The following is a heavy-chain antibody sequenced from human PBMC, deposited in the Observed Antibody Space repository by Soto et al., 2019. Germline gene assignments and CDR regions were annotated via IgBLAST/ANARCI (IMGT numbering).Heavy chain of an antibody. V-gene: IGHV1-3*01. Sequence: ASVKVSCKASGYTFTSYAMHWVRQAPGQRLEWMGWINAGNGNTKYSQKFQGRVTITRDTSASTAYMELSSLRSEDTAVYYCASTYYDFWSGYSLAGHFDYWGQGTLVTVSS. CDR2: INAGNGNT. CDR3: ASTYYDFWSGYSLAGHFDY. D-gene: IGHD3-3*01. J-gene: IGHJ4*02. CDR1: GYTFTSYA.